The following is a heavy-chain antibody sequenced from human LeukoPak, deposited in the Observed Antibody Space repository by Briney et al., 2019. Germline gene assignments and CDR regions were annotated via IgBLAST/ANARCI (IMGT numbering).Heavy chain of an antibody. CDR2: MNPNSGNT. Sequence: GASVTVSCKASGYTFTSYDINWVRQATGQGLEWMGWMNPNSGNTGYAQKFQGRVTMTRDTSISTAYMELSSLRSEDTAVYYCAKSVFDSSGDPYMDVWGKGTTVTISS. V-gene: IGHV1-8*01. CDR3: AKSVFDSSGDPYMDV. CDR1: GYTFTSYD. D-gene: IGHD3-22*01. J-gene: IGHJ6*03.